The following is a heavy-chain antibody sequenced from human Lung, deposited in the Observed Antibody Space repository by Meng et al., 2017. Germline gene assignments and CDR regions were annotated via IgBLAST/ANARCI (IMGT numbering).Heavy chain of an antibody. J-gene: IGHJ4*02. CDR2: INHSGST. Sequence: VQLKRGGEGLLKPSETRSLTCVVSGGSFSDYYWSWIRQPPGKGLEWIGEINHSGSTNYNPSLESRATISVDTSQNNLSLKLSSVTAADSAVYYCARGPTTMAHDFDYWGQGTLVTVSS. V-gene: IGHV4-34*01. CDR1: GGSFSDYY. CDR3: ARGPTTMAHDFDY. D-gene: IGHD4-11*01.